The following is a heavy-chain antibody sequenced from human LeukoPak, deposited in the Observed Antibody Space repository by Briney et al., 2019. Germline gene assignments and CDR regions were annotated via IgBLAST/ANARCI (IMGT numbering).Heavy chain of an antibody. CDR3: ARDLRGYSYGYAY. CDR1: GYTFTGYY. D-gene: IGHD5-18*01. CDR2: INPNSGGT. J-gene: IGHJ4*02. Sequence: ASVKVSCKASGYTFTGYYMHWVRQAPGQGLEWMGRINPNSGGTNYAQKFQGRATMTRDTSISTAYMELSRLRSDDTAVYYCARDLRGYSYGYAYWGQGTLVTVSS. V-gene: IGHV1-2*06.